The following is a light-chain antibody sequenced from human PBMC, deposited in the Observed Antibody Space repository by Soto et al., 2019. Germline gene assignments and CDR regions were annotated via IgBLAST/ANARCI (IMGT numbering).Light chain of an antibody. CDR1: QGIRNE. Sequence: AIQMTQSPSSLSASVGDRVTITCRASQGIRNELGWYQQIPGKAPKLLSYDASSLQSGVPSRFSGSGSGTDFPLASSSLQPEDVATYYCLQDYNYPWTFGQGTKVQLK. V-gene: IGKV1-6*01. J-gene: IGKJ1*01. CDR2: DAS. CDR3: LQDYNYPWT.